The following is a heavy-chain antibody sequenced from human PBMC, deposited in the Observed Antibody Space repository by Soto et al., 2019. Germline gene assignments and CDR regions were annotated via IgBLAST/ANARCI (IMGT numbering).Heavy chain of an antibody. J-gene: IGHJ6*03. D-gene: IGHD6-6*01. CDR1: GGSFSGYY. Sequence: SETLSLTCAVYGGSFSGYYWSWIRQPPGKGLEWIGEINHSGSTNYNASLKSRVTRSVDTSKNQFSLKLSSVTSADTAVLYCARCSIVAARRNYYYYMDVWGKGTTVTVSS. CDR3: ARCSIVAARRNYYYYMDV. V-gene: IGHV4-34*01. CDR2: INHSGST.